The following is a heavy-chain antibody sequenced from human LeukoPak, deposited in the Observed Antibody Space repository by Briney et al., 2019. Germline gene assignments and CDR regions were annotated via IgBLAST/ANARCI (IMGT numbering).Heavy chain of an antibody. J-gene: IGHJ3*02. Sequence: SGTLCLTCAVSGGSISSYYWSWIRQPPGKGLEWIGYIYYSGRTTYNPSLMSRVTISVDTSKHQFSLKLSSVTAADTAVYYCASSPLRGYLDSVDVTNSWGQGTMVTVPS. CDR2: IYYSGRT. D-gene: IGHD3-9*01. CDR3: ASSPLRGYLDSVDVTNS. CDR1: GGSISSYY. V-gene: IGHV4-59*01.